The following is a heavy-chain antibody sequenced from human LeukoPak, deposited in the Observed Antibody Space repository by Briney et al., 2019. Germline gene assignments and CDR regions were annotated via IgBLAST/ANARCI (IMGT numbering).Heavy chain of an antibody. V-gene: IGHV3-23*01. CDR2: ISGSGYST. CDR3: AKAPPPYCSGGSCFDAFDI. Sequence: AGGSLRLSCEASGFTFSTFAMSWVRQAPGKGLEWVSAISGSGYSTYYADSVKGRFTISRDNSKNTLYLQMNSLRAEDTAVYYCAKAPPPYCSGGSCFDAFDIWGQGTMVTVSS. D-gene: IGHD2-15*01. CDR1: GFTFSTFA. J-gene: IGHJ3*02.